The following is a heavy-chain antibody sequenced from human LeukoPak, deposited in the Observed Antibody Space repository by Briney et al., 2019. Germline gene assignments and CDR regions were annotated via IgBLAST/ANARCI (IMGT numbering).Heavy chain of an antibody. CDR3: AKWSQGQTIFDS. CDR2: ITSDDRA. CDR1: GFTFSSYG. J-gene: IGHJ4*02. V-gene: IGHV3-23*01. Sequence: PGGSLRLSCAGSGFTFSSYGMSWVRQAAGKGLEWVSSITSDDRAEYADSLRGRFTISRDNSMNLVFLQMNSLRVEDTAIYYCAKWSQGQTIFDSWGQGTLVTVCS. D-gene: IGHD1-26*01.